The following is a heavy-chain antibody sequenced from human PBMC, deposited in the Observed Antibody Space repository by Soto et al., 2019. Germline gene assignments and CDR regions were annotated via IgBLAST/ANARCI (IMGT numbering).Heavy chain of an antibody. Sequence: PGGSLRLSCAASGFTFSNAWMNWVRQAPGKGPEWVGRIKSETDGGTIDYAAPVKGRLTIWRDDSKNTLYLQMNSLRAEDTAVYYCARDRPHYYGSGSYYYPHFDYWGQGTLVTVSS. D-gene: IGHD3-10*01. V-gene: IGHV3-15*01. CDR2: IKSETDGGTI. J-gene: IGHJ4*02. CDR1: GFTFSNAW. CDR3: ARDRPHYYGSGSYYYPHFDY.